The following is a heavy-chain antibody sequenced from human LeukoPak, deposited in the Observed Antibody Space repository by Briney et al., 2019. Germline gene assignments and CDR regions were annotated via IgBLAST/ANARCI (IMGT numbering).Heavy chain of an antibody. Sequence: GGSLRLSCAASGFQFSNYWMTWVRQAPGKGLEWVANIKRDGSAKYYVDSVKGRFTISRDNAKNSLYLQMNSLTAEDTAIYYCAKDLLFYDILTGSKGAIDYWGQGTLVTVSS. CDR2: IKRDGSAK. V-gene: IGHV3-7*01. CDR1: GFQFSNYW. D-gene: IGHD3-9*01. CDR3: AKDLLFYDILTGSKGAIDY. J-gene: IGHJ4*02.